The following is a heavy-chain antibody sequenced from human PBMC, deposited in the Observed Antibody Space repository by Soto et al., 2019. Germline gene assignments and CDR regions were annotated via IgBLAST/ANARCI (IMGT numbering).Heavy chain of an antibody. V-gene: IGHV3-23*01. D-gene: IGHD3-16*02. J-gene: IGHJ4*02. CDR1: GFTFSSDA. CDR3: AKDANYDYVWGSYRIDY. CDR2: ISGGGGST. Sequence: GGSLRVSCAASGFTFSSDAMSWVRQAPGKGLEWVSSISGGGGSTYYADSVKGRFTISRDNSKNTLYLQMNSLRAEDTAVYHCAKDANYDYVWGSYRIDYWGQGTRVTVSS.